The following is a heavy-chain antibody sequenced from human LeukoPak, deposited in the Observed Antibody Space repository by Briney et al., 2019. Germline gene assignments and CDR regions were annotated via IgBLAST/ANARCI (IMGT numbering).Heavy chain of an antibody. V-gene: IGHV1-69*13. D-gene: IGHD3-22*01. J-gene: IGHJ4*02. CDR3: ARHLLTYDSSGYATY. Sequence: SVKVSCKASGGTFSSYAISWVPQAPGQGLEWIGGIIPIFGTANYAQKFQGRVTITADESTSTAYMELSSLRSEETAVYYCARHLLTYDSSGYATYWGQGTLVTVSS. CDR2: IIPIFGTA. CDR1: GGTFSSYA.